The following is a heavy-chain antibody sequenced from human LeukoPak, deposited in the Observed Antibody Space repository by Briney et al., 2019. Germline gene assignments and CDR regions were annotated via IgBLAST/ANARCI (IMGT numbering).Heavy chain of an antibody. J-gene: IGHJ5*02. CDR3: VRGVGVSRFNYFDP. V-gene: IGHV3-7*02. CDR2: IEQDGGEK. D-gene: IGHD5-24*01. CDR1: GFTFSNYW. Sequence: PGGSLRLSCAASGFTFSNYWMNWVRQAPGKGLEWVVNIEQDGGEKNYVDSVKGRFTISRDNAKNSLYLQMNSLRAEDTAVYYCVRGVGVSRFNYFDPWGQGTLVVVSS.